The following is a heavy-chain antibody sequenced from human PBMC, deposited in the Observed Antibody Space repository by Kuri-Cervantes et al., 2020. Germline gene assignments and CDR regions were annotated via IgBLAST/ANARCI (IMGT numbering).Heavy chain of an antibody. J-gene: IGHJ6*03. CDR3: ARPPLSDDFWSGYYVVGPKYYYYYMDV. CDR2: SCGSSI. D-gene: IGHD3-3*01. CDR1: GFTFSDYY. Sequence: GGSLRLSCAASGFTFSDYYMSCNSCGSSIYYADSVKGRFTISRDNAKNSLYLQMNSLRAEDTAVYYCARPPLSDDFWSGYYVVGPKYYYYYMDVWGKGTTVTVSS. V-gene: IGHV3-69-1*02.